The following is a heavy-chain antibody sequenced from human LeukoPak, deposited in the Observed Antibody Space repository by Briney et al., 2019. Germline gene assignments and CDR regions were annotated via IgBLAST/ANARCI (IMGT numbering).Heavy chain of an antibody. CDR1: GGSIRSYY. CDR2: IYYSGSTNYNSGST. J-gene: IGHJ4*02. CDR3: ARAGARDGYTFDY. Sequence: SETLSLTCTVSGGSIRSYYWSWIRQPPGKGLEWIGYIYYSGSTNYNSGSTNYNPSLKSRVTISVDTSKNQFSLKLRSVTAADTALYYCARAGARDGYTFDYWGQGTVVTVSS. V-gene: IGHV4-59*01. D-gene: IGHD5-24*01.